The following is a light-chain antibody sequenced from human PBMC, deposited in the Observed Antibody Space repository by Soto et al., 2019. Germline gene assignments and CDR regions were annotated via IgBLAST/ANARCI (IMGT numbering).Light chain of an antibody. CDR3: QQYNNWPYT. CDR1: QSVNSN. J-gene: IGKJ2*01. V-gene: IGKV3-15*01. Sequence: EIVMTQSPATLSVSPGERAALSCWASQSVNSNFAWYQQKPGQAPRLLIYGASTRATDIPARFSGSGSGTEFTLTISSLQSEDFAVYYCQQYNNWPYTFGQGTKLEIK. CDR2: GAS.